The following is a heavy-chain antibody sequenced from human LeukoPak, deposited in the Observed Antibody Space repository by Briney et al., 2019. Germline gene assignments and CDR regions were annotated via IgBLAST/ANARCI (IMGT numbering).Heavy chain of an antibody. D-gene: IGHD5-12*01. Sequence: GASVKVSCKASGYTFTGYYMHWVRQAPGQGLEWMALINPSGGTTTYAQKFQGRLTLTSDTSTSTVYMKLSSLRSDDTAVYYCARDQYTGYDGIDYWGQGTLVTVSS. CDR1: GYTFTGYY. J-gene: IGHJ4*02. CDR2: INPSGGTT. V-gene: IGHV1-46*01. CDR3: ARDQYTGYDGIDY.